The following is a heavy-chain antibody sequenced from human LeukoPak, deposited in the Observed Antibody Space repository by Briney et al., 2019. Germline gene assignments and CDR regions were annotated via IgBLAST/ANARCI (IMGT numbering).Heavy chain of an antibody. CDR1: GGSISSGVYY. D-gene: IGHD5-18*01. V-gene: IGHV4-30-4*08. CDR2: IYYSGST. J-gene: IGHJ4*02. Sequence: PSQTLSLTCTVSGGSISSGVYYWSWIRQPPGKGLEWIGYIYYSGSTYYNPSLKSRVTISVDTSKNQFSLKLSSVTAADTAVYYCARVRGGYSYGPAYFDYWGQGTLVTVSS. CDR3: ARVRGGYSYGPAYFDY.